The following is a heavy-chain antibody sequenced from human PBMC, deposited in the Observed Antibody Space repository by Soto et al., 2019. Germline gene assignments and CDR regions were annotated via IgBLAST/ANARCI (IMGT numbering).Heavy chain of an antibody. D-gene: IGHD1-26*01. CDR2: INGRSNYK. J-gene: IGHJ4*02. V-gene: IGHV3-21*01. Sequence: EVQLVESGGGLVKPGGCLRLSCVASGFTFTTYTMNWVRQAPGKGLELVSSINGRSNYKYYADSVKGRFIISRDNANNSLFLQMNSLRAEDTAVYYCAREDGVVGDTSAFDYWGQGTLVTVSS. CDR1: GFTFTTYT. CDR3: AREDGVVGDTSAFDY.